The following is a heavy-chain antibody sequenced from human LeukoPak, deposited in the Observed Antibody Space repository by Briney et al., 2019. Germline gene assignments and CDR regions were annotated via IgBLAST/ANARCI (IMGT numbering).Heavy chain of an antibody. J-gene: IGHJ5*02. D-gene: IGHD4-17*01. CDR1: GYSFTSYW. CDR2: IYPGDSDT. CDR3: ARSGDFTGWWFDP. V-gene: IGHV5-51*01. Sequence: GESLKISCKGSGYSFTSYWIGWVRQMPGKGLAWMGIIYPGDSDTRYSPSFQGQVTISTDKSISTAYLQWSTLKASDTAIYYCARSGDFTGWWFDPWGQGTLVTVSS.